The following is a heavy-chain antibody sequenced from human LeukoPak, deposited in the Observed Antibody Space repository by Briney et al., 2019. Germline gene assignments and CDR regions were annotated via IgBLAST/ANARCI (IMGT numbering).Heavy chain of an antibody. CDR2: IYYSGSS. J-gene: IGHJ5*02. CDR1: GGSINDHY. CDR3: ARSQVVVVPAGWFDP. Sequence: KPSETLSLTCTVSGGSINDHYWGWIRQPPGKGLEWIGSIYYSGSSYYNPSLKSRVTISVDTSKNQLSLKLNSVTAADTAVYYCARSQVVVVPAGWFDPWGQGTLVTVSS. D-gene: IGHD2-2*01. V-gene: IGHV4-39*01.